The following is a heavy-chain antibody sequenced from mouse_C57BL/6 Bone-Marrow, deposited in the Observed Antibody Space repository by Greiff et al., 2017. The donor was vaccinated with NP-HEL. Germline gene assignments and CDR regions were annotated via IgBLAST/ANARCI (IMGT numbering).Heavy chain of an antibody. V-gene: IGHV4-1*01. CDR2: INPDSSRT. J-gene: IGHJ1*03. CDR3: ARRYYYDYDGPYWYFDV. Sequence: EVKLVESGGGLVQPGGSLKLSCAASGIDFSRYWMSWVRRAPGKGLEWIGEINPDSSRTNYAASLKDKFTISRDNANTTLYLQISRVRSEDTDLYDCARRYYYDYDGPYWYFDVWGTGTTVTVSS. D-gene: IGHD2-4*01. CDR1: GIDFSRYW.